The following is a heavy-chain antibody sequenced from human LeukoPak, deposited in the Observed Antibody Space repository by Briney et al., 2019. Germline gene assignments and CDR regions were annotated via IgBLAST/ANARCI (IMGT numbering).Heavy chain of an antibody. J-gene: IGHJ4*02. Sequence: GGSLRLSCAASGFTFSTYNMNWVRQAPGKGLEWVSYIDYGGSAIFYADSVKGRFTISRDNAGNSLYLQMNSLRVEDTALYYCATDTYCFDRSDSSRDYWGQGTLVSVSS. V-gene: IGHV3-48*04. CDR3: ATDTYCFDRSDSSRDY. CDR1: GFTFSTYN. D-gene: IGHD3-22*01. CDR2: IDYGGSAI.